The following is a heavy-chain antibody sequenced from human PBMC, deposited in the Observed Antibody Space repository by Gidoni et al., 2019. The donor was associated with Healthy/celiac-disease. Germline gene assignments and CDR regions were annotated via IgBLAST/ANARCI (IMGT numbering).Heavy chain of an antibody. V-gene: IGHV4-38-2*02. Sequence: QVQLQESGPGLVKPSETLSLTCTVSGYSISSGYYWGWIRQPPGKGLEWIGSIYHSGSTYYNPSLKSRVTISVDTSKNQFSLKLSSVTAADTAVYSCARLGGSYYLFDYWGQGTLVTVSS. CDR3: ARLGGSYYLFDY. J-gene: IGHJ4*02. CDR2: IYHSGST. CDR1: GYSISSGYY. D-gene: IGHD1-26*01.